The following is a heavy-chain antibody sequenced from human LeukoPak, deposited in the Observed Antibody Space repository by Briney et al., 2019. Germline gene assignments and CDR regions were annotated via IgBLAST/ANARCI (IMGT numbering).Heavy chain of an antibody. J-gene: IGHJ4*02. CDR2: INPNSGGT. CDR1: GYTFTGYY. Sequence: ATVKVSCKASGYTFTGYYMHWVRQAPGQGLEWMGRINPNSGGTNYAQKFQGRVTMTRDTSVSTAYMELSRLRSDDTAVSYCPIAGGGSYYRGGYYWGQGTLVTVSS. V-gene: IGHV1-2*06. D-gene: IGHD1-26*01. CDR3: PIAGGGSYYRGGYY.